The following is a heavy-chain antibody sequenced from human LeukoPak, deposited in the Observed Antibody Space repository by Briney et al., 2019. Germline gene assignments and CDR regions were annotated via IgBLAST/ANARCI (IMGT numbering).Heavy chain of an antibody. J-gene: IGHJ4*02. V-gene: IGHV1-18*01. CDR2: ISANNGKT. D-gene: IGHD5-18*01. CDR3: ARDNFMVTPSDFDY. Sequence: ASVKVPCKASGYXFTSYGISWVRQAPGQGREWMGWISANNGKTNYAQNLQGRVTMTIDTSTSTAYMELRSLRSDDTAVHYCARDNFMVTPSDFDYWGQGTLVTVSS. CDR1: GYXFTSYG.